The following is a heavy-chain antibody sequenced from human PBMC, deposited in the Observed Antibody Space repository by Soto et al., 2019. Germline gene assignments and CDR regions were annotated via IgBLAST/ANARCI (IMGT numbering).Heavy chain of an antibody. D-gene: IGHD2-21*01. J-gene: IGHJ6*02. V-gene: IGHV4-39*01. CDR1: GGSIITSYY. CDR2: IYYSGST. Sequence: SETLSLTCSVSGGSIITSYYWAWIRQPPGKGLEWIGSIYYSGSTYYNPSLKSRVTIFVDTSQSQFSLILGSVTAAGTAVYYCARHDWARFYGLDVWGQGTTVTVSS. CDR3: ARHDWARFYGLDV.